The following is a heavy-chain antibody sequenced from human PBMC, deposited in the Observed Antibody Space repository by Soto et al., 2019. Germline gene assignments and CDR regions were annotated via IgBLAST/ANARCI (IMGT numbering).Heavy chain of an antibody. J-gene: IGHJ3*02. CDR3: AGVHVGYCSGGSCYDAFDI. D-gene: IGHD2-15*01. V-gene: IGHV4-59*01. CDR1: GGSISSYY. Sequence: QVQLQESGPGLVKPSETLSLTFTVSGGSISSYYWSWIRQPPGKGLEWLGYIYYSGSTNYNPSLKSRVAFSVSASKNQFSLKLSYVTAADTAMYDWAGVHVGYCSGGSCYDAFDIWGQGTMVTVSS. CDR2: IYYSGST.